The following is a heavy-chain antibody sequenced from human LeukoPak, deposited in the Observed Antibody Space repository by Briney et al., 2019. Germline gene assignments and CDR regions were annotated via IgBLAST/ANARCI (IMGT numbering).Heavy chain of an antibody. CDR1: GFTFSSYA. D-gene: IGHD5-18*01. V-gene: IGHV4-34*01. J-gene: IGHJ4*02. CDR3: ARGRRLPKTIQLWFYDY. CDR2: INHSGST. Sequence: GSLRLSCAASGFTFSSYAMSWIRQPPGKGLEWIGEINHSGSTNYNPSLKSRVTISVDTSKNQFSLKLSSVTAADTAVYYYARGRRLPKTIQLWFYDYWGQGTLVTVSS.